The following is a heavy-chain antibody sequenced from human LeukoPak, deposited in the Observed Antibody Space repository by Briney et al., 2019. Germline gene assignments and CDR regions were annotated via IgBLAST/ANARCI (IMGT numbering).Heavy chain of an antibody. CDR1: GYTFSGNY. CDR2: INPNSGDT. V-gene: IGHV1-2*02. D-gene: IGHD3-10*01. Sequence: ASVRVSCKTSGYTFSGNYIYWVRHAPGQGLEWMGWINPNSGDTNYAQKFQGRVTMTRDTSISTAYMDLSSLISDYTAVYYCARGGSSSGSYYYGVDAWGQGTTVTVSS. CDR3: ARGGSSSGSYYYGVDA. J-gene: IGHJ6*02.